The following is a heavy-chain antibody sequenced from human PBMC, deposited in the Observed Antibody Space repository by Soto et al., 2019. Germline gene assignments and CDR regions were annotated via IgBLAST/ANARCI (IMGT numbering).Heavy chain of an antibody. CDR1: GYTFTSYD. J-gene: IGHJ6*02. V-gene: IGHV1-8*01. D-gene: IGHD6-13*01. CDR2: MNPNSGNT. Sequence: QVQLVQSGAEVKKPGASVKVSCKASGYTFTSYDINWVRQATGQGLEWMGWMNPNSGNTGYAQKFQGRATLTRNTSISTVYMELSSLRSEYTAVYYCARRGYSSSWYYYYYYGMDVWGQGTTVTVSS. CDR3: ARRGYSSSWYYYYYYGMDV.